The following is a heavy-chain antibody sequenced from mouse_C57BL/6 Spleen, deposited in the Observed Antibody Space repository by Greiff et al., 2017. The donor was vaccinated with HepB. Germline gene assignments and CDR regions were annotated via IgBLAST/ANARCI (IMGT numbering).Heavy chain of an antibody. CDR1: GYAFSSYW. D-gene: IGHD1-1*01. CDR3: ARKITTVVGNWYFDV. CDR2: IYPGDGDT. V-gene: IGHV1-80*01. J-gene: IGHJ1*03. Sequence: VKLQESGAELVKPGASVKISCKASGYAFSSYWMNWVKQRPGKGLEWIGQIYPGDGDTNYNGKFKGKATLTADKSSSTAYMQLSSLTSEDSAVYFCARKITTVVGNWYFDVWGTGTTVTVSS.